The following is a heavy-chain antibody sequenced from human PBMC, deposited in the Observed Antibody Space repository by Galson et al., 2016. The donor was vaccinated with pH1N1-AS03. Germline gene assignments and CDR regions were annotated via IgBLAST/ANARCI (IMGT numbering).Heavy chain of an antibody. J-gene: IGHJ4*02. D-gene: IGHD6-19*01. V-gene: IGHV4-59*01. CDR2: ISNSGTT. Sequence: SETLSLTCTVSGASISSYYWTWIRQAPGKGLEWIGYISNSGTTNYNPSLKSRVTISVDTSKNQFSLMVKSITAADTAVYYCASAERPGIAVAPFDYWGQGTPVTVSS. CDR1: GASISSYY. CDR3: ASAERPGIAVAPFDY.